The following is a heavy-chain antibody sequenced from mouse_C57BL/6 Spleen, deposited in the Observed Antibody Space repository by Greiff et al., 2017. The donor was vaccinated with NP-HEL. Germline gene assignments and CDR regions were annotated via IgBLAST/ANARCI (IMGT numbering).Heavy chain of an antibody. CDR1: GYTFTSYG. J-gene: IGHJ2*01. D-gene: IGHD2-3*01. CDR2: IYPRSGNT. Sequence: QVQLQQSGAELARPGASVKLSCKASGYTFTSYGISWVKQRTGQGLEWIGEIYPRSGNTYYNEKFKGKATLTADKSSSTAYMELRSLTSEDSAVYFCARENDVYYEGDYFDDWGQGTTLTVSS. V-gene: IGHV1-81*01. CDR3: ARENDVYYEGDYFDD.